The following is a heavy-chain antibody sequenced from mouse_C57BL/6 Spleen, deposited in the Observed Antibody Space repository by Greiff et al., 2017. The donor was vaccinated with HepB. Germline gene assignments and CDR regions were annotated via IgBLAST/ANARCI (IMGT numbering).Heavy chain of an antibody. V-gene: IGHV1-15*01. CDR2: IDPETGGT. D-gene: IGHD2-2*01. CDR3: TRKGGGYNYAMDY. Sequence: QVHVKQSGAELVRPGASVTLSCKASGYTFTDYEMHWVKQTPVHGLEWIGAIDPETGGTAYNQKFKGKAILTADKSSSTAYMELRSLTSEDSAVYYCTRKGGGYNYAMDYWGQGTSVTVSS. J-gene: IGHJ4*01. CDR1: GYTFTDYE.